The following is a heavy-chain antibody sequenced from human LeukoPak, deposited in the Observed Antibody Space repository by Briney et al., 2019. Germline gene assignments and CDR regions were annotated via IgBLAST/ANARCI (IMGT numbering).Heavy chain of an antibody. V-gene: IGHV3-7*01. CDR2: IKQDGSEK. Sequence: GGSLRLSCAVSEFTFSRYLLSWVRPAPGKGLEWVSNIKQDGSEKYYVDSVKGRFTISGDNDKNSLYLQMNSLRAEDTAVYYCARDLGPGQYYYYYIDVWGKGTTVTVSS. CDR3: ARDLGPGQYYYYYIDV. J-gene: IGHJ6*03. CDR1: EFTFSRYL.